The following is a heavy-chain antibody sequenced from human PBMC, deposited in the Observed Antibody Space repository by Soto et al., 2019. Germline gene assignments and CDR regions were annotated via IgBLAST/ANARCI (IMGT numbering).Heavy chain of an antibody. V-gene: IGHV1-69*01. CDR2: ISPIFGTP. Sequence: QVQLVQSWAEVKKPGSSVTVSCKASGGTFSSYTISWVLQAPGQGLEWMAGISPIFGTPIYAQKFQDRVTITADDSTMTAYMEMNRLTSEDTAVYYCARVVVGSRLSLDYWGQGTLVTISS. CDR3: ARVVVGSRLSLDY. J-gene: IGHJ4*02. D-gene: IGHD1-26*01. CDR1: GGTFSSYT.